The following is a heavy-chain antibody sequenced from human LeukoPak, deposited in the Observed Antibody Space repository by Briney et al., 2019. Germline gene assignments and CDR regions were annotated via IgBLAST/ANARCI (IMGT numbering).Heavy chain of an antibody. CDR2: ISHDGSDK. D-gene: IGHD6-13*01. J-gene: IGHJ5*02. CDR1: GFIFSSYG. Sequence: GGSLRLSCAASGFIFSSYGMHWVRQAPGKGLEWAAVISHDGSDKYYADPVKGRFTISRDNSKNTLYLQMNSLRAEDTAVYYCAKDKLEAAAGTGWFDPWGQGTLVTVSS. CDR3: AKDKLEAAAGTGWFDP. V-gene: IGHV3-30*18.